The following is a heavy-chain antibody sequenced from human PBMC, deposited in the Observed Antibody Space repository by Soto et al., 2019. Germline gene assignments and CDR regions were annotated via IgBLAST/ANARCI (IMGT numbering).Heavy chain of an antibody. CDR3: PRETLWFGESPKS. CDR1: GFTFGSYW. V-gene: IGHV3-74*01. D-gene: IGHD3-10*01. Sequence: EVHLVESGGGSVQPGGSLRISCGASGFTFGSYWMDWVRQAPGKGLVWVSRINGDGRITTYADSVKGRFTISRDNAGSTLYLQMNSLRVDDTAVYYCPRETLWFGESPKSGGQGTLVTVSS. J-gene: IGHJ4*02. CDR2: INGDGRIT.